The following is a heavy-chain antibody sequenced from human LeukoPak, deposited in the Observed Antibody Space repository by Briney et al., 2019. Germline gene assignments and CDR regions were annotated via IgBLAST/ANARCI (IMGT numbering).Heavy chain of an antibody. D-gene: IGHD3-10*01. J-gene: IGHJ3*02. CDR2: ISAYNGNT. Sequence: GASVKVSCKASGYTFTSYGISWVRQAPGQGLEWMGWISAYNGNTNYAQKFQGRVTITTDESTSTAYMELSSLRSDDTAVYYCASSIGWFGELDAFDIWGQGTMVTVSS. CDR1: GYTFTSYG. CDR3: ASSIGWFGELDAFDI. V-gene: IGHV1-18*01.